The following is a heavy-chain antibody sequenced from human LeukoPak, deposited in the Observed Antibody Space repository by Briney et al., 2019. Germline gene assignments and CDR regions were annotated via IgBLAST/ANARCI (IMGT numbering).Heavy chain of an antibody. CDR1: GFTFSSYA. CDR2: ISYDGSNK. D-gene: IGHD3-9*01. V-gene: IGHV3-30-3*02. J-gene: IGHJ5*02. Sequence: GGSLRLSCAASGFTFSSYAMHWVRQAPGKGLEWVAVISYDGSNKYYADSVKGRFTISRDNSKNTLYLQMNSLRAEDTAVYYCAKTVYDILTGHPPWWFDPWGRGTLVTVSS. CDR3: AKTVYDILTGHPPWWFDP.